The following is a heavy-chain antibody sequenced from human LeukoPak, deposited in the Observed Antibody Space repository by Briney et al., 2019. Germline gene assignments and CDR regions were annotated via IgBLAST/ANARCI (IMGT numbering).Heavy chain of an antibody. D-gene: IGHD1-26*01. Sequence: SETLSLTCTVSGASINSSGYYWGWIRQPPGKGLEWIGSHYYSGSTYYNPSLKSRVTISVDTSKNQFSLKLSSVTAADTAVYYCARCGSYQDAFDIWGQGTMVTVSS. CDR1: GASINSSGYY. CDR2: HYYSGST. J-gene: IGHJ3*02. V-gene: IGHV4-39*07. CDR3: ARCGSYQDAFDI.